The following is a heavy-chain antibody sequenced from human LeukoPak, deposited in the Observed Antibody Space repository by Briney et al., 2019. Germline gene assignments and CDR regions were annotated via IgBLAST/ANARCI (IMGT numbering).Heavy chain of an antibody. V-gene: IGHV4-59*01. CDR1: GGSISSYY. D-gene: IGHD4-23*01. J-gene: IGHJ4*02. Sequence: SETLSLTCTVSGGSISSYYWSRIRQPPGKGLEWIGYIYYSGSTNYNPSLKSRVTISVDTSKNQFSLKLSSVTAADTAVYYCARDGGGNSNQPFDYWGQGTLVTVSS. CDR3: ARDGGGNSNQPFDY. CDR2: IYYSGST.